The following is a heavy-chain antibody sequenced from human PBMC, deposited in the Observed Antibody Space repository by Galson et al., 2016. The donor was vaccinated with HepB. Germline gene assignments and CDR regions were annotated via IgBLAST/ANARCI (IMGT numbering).Heavy chain of an antibody. Sequence: SLRLSCAASGFTFNNAWMSWVRQAPGKGLEWVGRIKSKIDGGTIDHAAPVKGRFTISREDSKNTLYLQMNSLKTEDTAVYYCTTDFFSGWYKWDYYYGTDVWSQGTTVTVSS. CDR2: IKSKIDGGTI. J-gene: IGHJ6*02. D-gene: IGHD6-19*01. CDR1: GFTFNNAW. CDR3: TTDFFSGWYKWDYYYGTDV. V-gene: IGHV3-15*07.